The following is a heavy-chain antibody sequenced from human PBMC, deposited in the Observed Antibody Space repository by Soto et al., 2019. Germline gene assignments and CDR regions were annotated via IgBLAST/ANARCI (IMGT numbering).Heavy chain of an antibody. J-gene: IGHJ6*02. D-gene: IGHD1-1*01. V-gene: IGHV3-33*01. CDR1: VFTLSSYG. CDR3: ARNWNFFYGMDV. CDR2: IWYDGSNK. Sequence: WLSLGLSCAAAVFTLSSYGMHWVRQAPGKGLEWVAVIWYDGSNKYYADSVKGRFTISRDNSKNTLYLQMNSLRAEDTAVYYCARNWNFFYGMDVWGQGSTVTVSS.